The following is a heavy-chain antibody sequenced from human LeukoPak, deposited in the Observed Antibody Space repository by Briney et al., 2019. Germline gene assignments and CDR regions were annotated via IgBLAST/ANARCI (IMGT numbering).Heavy chain of an antibody. Sequence: ASVKVSCKVSGYTLTELSMHWVRQAPGKGLEWMGGFDPEDGETIYAQKFQGRVTMTEDTSTSTAYMELRSLRSDDTAVYYCARDQAVLRYFDWLLPDNWFDPWGQGTLVTVSS. J-gene: IGHJ5*02. CDR1: GYTLTELS. CDR2: FDPEDGET. CDR3: ARDQAVLRYFDWLLPDNWFDP. D-gene: IGHD3-9*01. V-gene: IGHV1-24*01.